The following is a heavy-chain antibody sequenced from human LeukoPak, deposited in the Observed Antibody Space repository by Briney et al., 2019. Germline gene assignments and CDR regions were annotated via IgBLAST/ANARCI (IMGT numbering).Heavy chain of an antibody. CDR2: IDDSGNT. J-gene: IGHJ6*02. CDR3: ARDDYGMDV. CDR1: GGSISRYY. V-gene: IGHV4-59*01. Sequence: SETLSLTCTVSGGSISRYYWSWIRRPPGKGLEWIGYIDDSGNTNYNPSLKSRVTISVDTSKNQFSLKLSSVTAADTAVYYCARDDYGMDVWGQGTTVTVSS.